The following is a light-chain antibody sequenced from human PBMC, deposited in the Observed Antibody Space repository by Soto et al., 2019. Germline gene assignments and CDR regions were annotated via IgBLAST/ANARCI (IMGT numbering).Light chain of an antibody. CDR3: SSYTSSSTLGV. Sequence: QSVLTQPASVSGSPGQSITISCTGTSSDFGGYNYVSWYQQHPGKAPKLMIYDVSNRPSGVSNRFSGSKSGNTASLTISGLQGEDEADYYCSSYTSSSTLGVLGTGTKVTVL. CDR1: SSDFGGYNY. V-gene: IGLV2-14*01. CDR2: DVS. J-gene: IGLJ1*01.